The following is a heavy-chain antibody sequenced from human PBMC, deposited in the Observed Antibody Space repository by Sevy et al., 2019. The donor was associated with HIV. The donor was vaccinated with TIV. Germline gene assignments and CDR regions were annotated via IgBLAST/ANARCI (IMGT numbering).Heavy chain of an antibody. V-gene: IGHV3-30-3*01. CDR3: ARERTYSSSSDYYYGMDV. J-gene: IGHJ6*02. CDR1: GFTFSSYA. Sequence: GGSLRLSCAASGFTFSSYAMHWVRQAPGKGLEWVAVISYDGSNKHYADSVKGRFTISRDNSKNTLYLQMNSLRAEDTAVYYCARERTYSSSSDYYYGMDVWGQGTTVTVSS. CDR2: ISYDGSNK. D-gene: IGHD6-13*01.